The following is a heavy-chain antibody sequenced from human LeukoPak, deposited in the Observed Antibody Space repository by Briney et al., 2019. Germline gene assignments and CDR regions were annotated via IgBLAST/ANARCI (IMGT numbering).Heavy chain of an antibody. CDR3: ARDLRAIVVTAGPDY. D-gene: IGHD4-23*01. J-gene: IGHJ4*02. CDR2: ISEDAGSNK. V-gene: IGHV3-30-3*01. CDR1: GFTFSIYA. Sequence: GGSLRLSCAASGFTFSIYAFHWVRQAPGKGLEWVAFISEDAGSNKYYADSVKGRLTISRDNSRNTLYLQVNSLRAEDTAVYYCARDLRAIVVTAGPDYWGQGTLVTVSS.